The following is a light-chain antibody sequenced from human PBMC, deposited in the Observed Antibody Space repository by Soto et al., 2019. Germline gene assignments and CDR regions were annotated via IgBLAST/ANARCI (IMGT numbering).Light chain of an antibody. V-gene: IGLV2-14*01. J-gene: IGLJ1*01. CDR2: EVS. CDR1: SSDVGGYNF. CDR3: SSWTSSSTLDRV. Sequence: QSVLTQPASVSGSPGQSITISCTGTSSDVGGYNFVSWYQQHPGKAPELMIYEVSNRPSGVSNRVSGSKSGNTASLTISGLQPEDEADYYCSSWTSSSTLDRVFGTGTKVTVL.